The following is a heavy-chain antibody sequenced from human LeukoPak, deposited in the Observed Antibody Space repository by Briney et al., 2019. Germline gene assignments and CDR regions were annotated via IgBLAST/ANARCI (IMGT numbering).Heavy chain of an antibody. CDR2: ISSSSSYT. Sequence: GGSLRLSCAASGFTFSDYYMSWIRQAPGKGLGWVSYISSSSSYTNYADSVKGRFTISRDNAKNSLYLRMNSLRAEDTAVYYCARDRGYDILTGYYDYWGQGTLVTVSS. CDR1: GFTFSDYY. CDR3: ARDRGYDILTGYYDY. J-gene: IGHJ4*02. V-gene: IGHV3-11*06. D-gene: IGHD3-9*01.